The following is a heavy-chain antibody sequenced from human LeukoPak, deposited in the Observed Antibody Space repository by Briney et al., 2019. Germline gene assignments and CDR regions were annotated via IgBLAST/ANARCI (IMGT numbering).Heavy chain of an antibody. D-gene: IGHD3-10*01. CDR2: ISWNTGNI. Sequence: GGSLRLPCAASDFNFDDYAMHWVRQAPGKGLEWVSGISWNTGNIGYADSVKGRFTISRDNAKNSLYLQMNSLRAEDTALYYCAKDGLWFGDRSFDIWGQGTMVTVSS. J-gene: IGHJ3*02. CDR1: DFNFDDYA. CDR3: AKDGLWFGDRSFDI. V-gene: IGHV3-9*01.